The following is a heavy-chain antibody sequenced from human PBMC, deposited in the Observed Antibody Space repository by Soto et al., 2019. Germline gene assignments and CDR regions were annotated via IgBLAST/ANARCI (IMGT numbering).Heavy chain of an antibody. D-gene: IGHD3-16*02. V-gene: IGHV5-51*01. CDR2: IYPGDSDT. CDR3: ARKVTDYIWGSYRGGAFDI. J-gene: IGHJ3*02. Sequence: GESLKISCKGSGYSFTSYWIGWVRQMPGKGLEWMGIIYPGDSDTRYSPSFQGQVTISADKSISTAYLQWSSLKASDTAMYYCARKVTDYIWGSYRGGAFDIWGQGTMVTVSS. CDR1: GYSFTSYW.